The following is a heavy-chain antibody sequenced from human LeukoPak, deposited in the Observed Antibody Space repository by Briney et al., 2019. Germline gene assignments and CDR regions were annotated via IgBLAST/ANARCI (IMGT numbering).Heavy chain of an antibody. Sequence: PGGSLRLSCAASGFTFSNSGMDWVLHWVRQAPGKGLEWVAVISYDGSNKYYADSVKGRFTISRDNSKNTLYLQMNSLRAEDTAVYYCAKDRVESGYNWVTGTAQDYYYGMDVWGQGTTVTVSS. D-gene: IGHD5-24*01. V-gene: IGHV3-30*18. CDR1: GFTFSNSG. CDR2: ISYDGSNK. CDR3: AKDRVESGYNWVTGTAQDYYYGMDV. J-gene: IGHJ6*02.